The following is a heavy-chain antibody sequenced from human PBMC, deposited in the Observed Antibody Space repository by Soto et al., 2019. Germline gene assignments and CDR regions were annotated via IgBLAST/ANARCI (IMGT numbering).Heavy chain of an antibody. D-gene: IGHD3-10*01. J-gene: IGHJ4*02. CDR1: GFTFSTHP. Sequence: PGGSLRLSCAASGFTFSTHPFNWVRQAPGKGLEWVAAISSDGRYGYYADAVKGRFTISRDNSKNTMYMQINSLRTEDTAVYFCARDMSVRSGGYYHLDYWGQGTLVTVSS. V-gene: IGHV3-30*04. CDR3: ARDMSVRSGGYYHLDY. CDR2: ISSDGRYG.